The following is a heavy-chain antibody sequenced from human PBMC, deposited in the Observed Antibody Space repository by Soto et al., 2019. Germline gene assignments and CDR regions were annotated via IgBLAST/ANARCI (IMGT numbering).Heavy chain of an antibody. Sequence: SETLSLTCTVSGGSISSGGYYWSWIRQHPGKGLEWIGYIYYSGSTYYNPSLKSRVTISVDTSKNQFSLKLSSVAAADTAVYYCARGRSSTSPYPIGYWGQGTLVTVSS. CDR1: GGSISSGGYY. CDR2: IYYSGST. CDR3: ARGRSSTSPYPIGY. J-gene: IGHJ4*02. V-gene: IGHV4-31*03. D-gene: IGHD2-2*01.